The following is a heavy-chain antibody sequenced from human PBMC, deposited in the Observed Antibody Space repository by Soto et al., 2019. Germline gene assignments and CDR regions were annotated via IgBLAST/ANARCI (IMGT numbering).Heavy chain of an antibody. Sequence: QVQLVQSGAEEKKPGASVKVSCKASGYTFTSYAMHWVRQAPGQRLEWMGWINAGNGNTKYSQKLQGRVTITRDTSASTAYMELSSLRSEDTAVYCCASESYGGEFDYWGQGTLVNVSS. CDR2: INAGNGNT. D-gene: IGHD4-17*01. CDR3: ASESYGGEFDY. CDR1: GYTFTSYA. J-gene: IGHJ4*02. V-gene: IGHV1-3*05.